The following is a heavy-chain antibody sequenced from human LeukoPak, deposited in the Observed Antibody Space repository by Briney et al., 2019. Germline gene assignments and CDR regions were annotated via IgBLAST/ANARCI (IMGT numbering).Heavy chain of an antibody. J-gene: IGHJ4*02. CDR3: AMGGSYYVGYFDY. CDR1: GFTFSSYW. Sequence: SGGSLRLSCAASGFTFSSYWMSWVRQAPGKGLEWVANIKQDGSEKYYVDSVKGRFTISRDNAKNSLYLQMNSLRAEDTAVYYCAMGGSYYVGYFDYWGQGTLVTVSS. V-gene: IGHV3-7*01. CDR2: IKQDGSEK. D-gene: IGHD1-26*01.